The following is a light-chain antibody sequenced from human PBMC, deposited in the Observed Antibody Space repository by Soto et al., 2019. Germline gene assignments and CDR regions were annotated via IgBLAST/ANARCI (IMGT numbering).Light chain of an antibody. V-gene: IGKV3-15*01. J-gene: IGKJ1*01. Sequence: EIVMTQSPATLSLSPGERATLSCRASQSVSSNLAWYQQKPGQAPRLLIYRASTRAAGIPARFSGSGSGTEFTLTISSLQSEDFAVYYCQQYNNWPPRGTFGQGTKVEIK. CDR2: RAS. CDR1: QSVSSN. CDR3: QQYNNWPPRGT.